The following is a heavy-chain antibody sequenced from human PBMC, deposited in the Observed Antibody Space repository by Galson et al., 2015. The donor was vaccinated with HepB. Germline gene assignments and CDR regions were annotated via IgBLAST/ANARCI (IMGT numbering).Heavy chain of an antibody. V-gene: IGHV4-34*01. D-gene: IGHD4-23*01. J-gene: IGHJ4*02. Sequence: SETLSLTCAVYGGSFSGYYWSWIRQPPGKGLEWIGEINHSGSTNYNPSLKSRVTISVDTSKNQFSLKLSSVTAADTAVYYCAIHYIYGGNTYWGQGTLVTVSS. CDR3: AIHYIYGGNTY. CDR2: INHSGST. CDR1: GGSFSGYY.